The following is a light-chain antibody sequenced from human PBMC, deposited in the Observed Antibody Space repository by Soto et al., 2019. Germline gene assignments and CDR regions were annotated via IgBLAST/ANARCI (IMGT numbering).Light chain of an antibody. CDR3: QQYNNWPWRT. CDR2: GAS. J-gene: IGKJ1*01. V-gene: IGKV3-15*01. Sequence: EIVMTQSPATLSVSPGERATLSCRASQSVSSNVAWYQQKPGQAPRLLLYGASTRATGIPGRFSGSGSGTEFTLTNSRQQSEDVAVDYWQQYNNWPWRTFGQGTKVEIK. CDR1: QSVSSN.